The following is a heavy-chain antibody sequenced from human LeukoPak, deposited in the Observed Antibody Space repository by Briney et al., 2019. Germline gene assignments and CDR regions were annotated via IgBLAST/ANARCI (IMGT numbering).Heavy chain of an antibody. CDR2: IYHSGGT. CDR3: ARWGYYDILTGYSPWYFDY. J-gene: IGHJ4*02. CDR1: GYSLSSGYY. V-gene: IGHV4-38-2*01. D-gene: IGHD3-9*01. Sequence: SETLSLTCAVSGYSLSSGYYWGWIRQPPGKGLEWIGSIYHSGGTYYNPSLKSRVTISVDTSKNQFSLKLSSVTAADTAVYYCARWGYYDILTGYSPWYFDYWGQGTLVTVSS.